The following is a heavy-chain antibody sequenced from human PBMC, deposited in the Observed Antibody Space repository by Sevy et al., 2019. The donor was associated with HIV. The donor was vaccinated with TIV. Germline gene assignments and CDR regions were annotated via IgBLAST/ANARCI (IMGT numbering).Heavy chain of an antibody. CDR2: IIPIFSTT. V-gene: IGHV1-69*13. Sequence: ASVQVSCKASGGTFSTDALSWVRQAPGQRLEWMGRIIPIFSTTKYAQKFQGRVTIIADASTSTAYMELSSLISEDTAVYYCAREPGIALPGLIYYFDYWGQGTLVTVSS. CDR3: AREPGIALPGLIYYFDY. D-gene: IGHD6-19*01. CDR1: GGTFSTDA. J-gene: IGHJ4*01.